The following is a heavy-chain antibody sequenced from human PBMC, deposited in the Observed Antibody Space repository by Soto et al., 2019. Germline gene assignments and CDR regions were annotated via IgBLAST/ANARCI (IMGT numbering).Heavy chain of an antibody. J-gene: IGHJ4*02. V-gene: IGHV3-23*01. Sequence: GGSLRLSCAASGFTFSSYAMSWVRQAPGKGLEWVSAISGSGGSTYYADSVKGRFTISRDNSKNTLYLQMNSLRAEDTAVYYCARKVVVAVRREYYFDYWGQGTLVTVS. CDR1: GFTFSSYA. CDR2: ISGSGGST. D-gene: IGHD2-15*01. CDR3: ARKVVVAVRREYYFDY.